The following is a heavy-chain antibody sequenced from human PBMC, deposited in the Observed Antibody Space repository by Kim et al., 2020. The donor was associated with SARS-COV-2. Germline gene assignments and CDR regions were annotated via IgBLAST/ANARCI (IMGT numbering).Heavy chain of an antibody. D-gene: IGHD3-10*01. Sequence: ASVKVSCKASGYSFTNFGLSWVRQAPGQGLEWMGWLNTYKGDTKYKQKFQDRVTMTTDTSTTTASLELRSLRSDDTAVYYCARSFFTLLWFGELNAFDIWGQGTIVTVSS. CDR3: ARSFFTLLWFGELNAFDI. V-gene: IGHV1-18*01. CDR2: LNTYKGDT. J-gene: IGHJ3*02. CDR1: GYSFTNFG.